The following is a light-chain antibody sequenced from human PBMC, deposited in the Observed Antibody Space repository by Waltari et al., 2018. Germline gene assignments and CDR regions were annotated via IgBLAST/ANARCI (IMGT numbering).Light chain of an antibody. Sequence: QSALTQPPSASGSPGESVTISCTGTSSDIGDYDYVSWYPQPPGKAPNLMIYEVIKRPLWVPDRFSVSKSGHTASLTVSVLQAEDEADYYCCSYAGTNNFYVFGTGTKFTVL. CDR2: EVI. CDR3: CSYAGTNNFYV. V-gene: IGLV2-8*01. CDR1: SSDIGDYDY. J-gene: IGLJ1*01.